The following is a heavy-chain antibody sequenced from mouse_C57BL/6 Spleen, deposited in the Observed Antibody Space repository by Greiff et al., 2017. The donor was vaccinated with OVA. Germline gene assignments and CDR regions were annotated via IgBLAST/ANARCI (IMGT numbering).Heavy chain of an antibody. V-gene: IGHV1-53*01. D-gene: IGHD2-12*01. CDR1: GYTFTSYW. CDR3: ARGTLTN. CDR2: ITPSNGST. J-gene: IGHJ2*01. Sequence: QVQLKQSGTELVKPGASVKLSCKASGYTFTSYWMHWVKQRPGQGLESIGNITPSNGSTNYNAKFKSKATLTVDKSSSTAYMQLSSLTSEDSAVYYCARGTLTNWGQGTTRTVST.